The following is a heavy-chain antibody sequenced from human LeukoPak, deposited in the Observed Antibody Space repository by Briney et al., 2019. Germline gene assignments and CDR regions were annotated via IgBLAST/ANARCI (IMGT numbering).Heavy chain of an antibody. V-gene: IGHV5-51*01. D-gene: IGHD3-9*01. Sequence: GESLKISCKGSGYSFTSYWIGWVRQMPGKGLEWMGIIYPGDSDTRYSPSFQGQVTISADKSISTAYLQWSSLKASDTAMYYCAREIKYYDILTGYYVAYLDYWGQGTLVTVSS. CDR3: AREIKYYDILTGYYVAYLDY. CDR1: GYSFTSYW. J-gene: IGHJ4*02. CDR2: IYPGDSDT.